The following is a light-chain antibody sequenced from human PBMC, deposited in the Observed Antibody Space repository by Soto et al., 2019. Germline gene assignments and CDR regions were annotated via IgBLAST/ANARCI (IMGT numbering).Light chain of an antibody. CDR1: QSISSW. CDR3: QQYNVYST. Sequence: DIQMTQSPSTLSASIGDRVNITCRASQSISSWLAWYQQKPGKAPKVLIYKASNLESGVPSRFSGSGSETEFTLTSSSLQADDVATYYCQQYNVYSTFGGGTKVEIK. J-gene: IGKJ4*01. V-gene: IGKV1-5*03. CDR2: KAS.